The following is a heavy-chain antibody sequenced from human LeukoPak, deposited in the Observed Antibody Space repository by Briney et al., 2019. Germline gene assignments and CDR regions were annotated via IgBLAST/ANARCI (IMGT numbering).Heavy chain of an antibody. V-gene: IGHV4-34*01. CDR2: INHSGST. CDR1: GGSFSGYY. Sequence: SETLSLTCAVDGGSFSGYYWSWIRQPPGKGLEWIGEINHSGSTNYNPSLKSRVTISVDTSKNQFSLKLSSVTAADTAVYYCARRAVVVAANFDYWGQGTLVTVSS. CDR3: ARRAVVVAANFDY. D-gene: IGHD2-15*01. J-gene: IGHJ4*02.